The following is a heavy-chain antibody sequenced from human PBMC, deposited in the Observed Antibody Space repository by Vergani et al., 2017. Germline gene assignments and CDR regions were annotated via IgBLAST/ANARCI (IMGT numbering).Heavy chain of an antibody. CDR1: GFTFSSYG. V-gene: IGHV3-33*06. D-gene: IGHD6-13*01. Sequence: QVQLVESGGGVVQPGRSLRLSCAASGFTFSSYGMHWVRQAPGKGLEWVAVIWYDGSNKYYADSVKGRFTISRDNSKNTLYLQMNSLRAEDTAVYYCAKDASSSWLNYYYYYMDVWGKGTTVTVSS. CDR3: AKDASSSWLNYYYYYMDV. J-gene: IGHJ6*03. CDR2: IWYDGSNK.